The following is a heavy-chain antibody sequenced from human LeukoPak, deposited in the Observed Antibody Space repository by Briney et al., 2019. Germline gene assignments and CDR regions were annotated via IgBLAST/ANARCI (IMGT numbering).Heavy chain of an antibody. CDR3: ARGLNRNDYGDYGY. J-gene: IGHJ4*02. Sequence: SETLSLTCTVSGGSISSYYWSWIRQPPGKGLEWIGYIYHTGSTSYNPSFKGRVTISVDTSKNQFSLKLSSVTAADTAVYYCARGLNRNDYGDYGYWGQGTLVTVSS. CDR2: IYHTGST. V-gene: IGHV4-59*01. D-gene: IGHD4-17*01. CDR1: GGSISSYY.